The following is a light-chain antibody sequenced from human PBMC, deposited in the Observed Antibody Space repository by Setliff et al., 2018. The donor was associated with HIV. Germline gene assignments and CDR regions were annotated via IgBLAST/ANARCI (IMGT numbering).Light chain of an antibody. J-gene: IGLJ3*02. CDR3: CAYAGSYRGV. V-gene: IGLV2-11*01. CDR2: DVT. CDR1: SSDVGGYNF. Sequence: QSALAQPRSVSGSPGQSVSISCTGTSSDVGGYNFVSWHQKYPGKAPKLIIYDVTQRPSGFTDRFSGSKSGDTDSLTISGLLADDEADYYCCAYAGSYRGVFGGGTKSPS.